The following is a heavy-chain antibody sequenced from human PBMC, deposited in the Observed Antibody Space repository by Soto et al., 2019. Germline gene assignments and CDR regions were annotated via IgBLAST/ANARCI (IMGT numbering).Heavy chain of an antibody. CDR3: ARGEGITIFRQNDYYYGMDV. Sequence: QVQLVQSGAEVKKPGSSVKVSCKASGVTFSSYTISWVRQAPGQGLEWMGGIIPIFGTANYAQKFQGRVTITADESTSTAYMELSSLRSEDTAVYYCARGEGITIFRQNDYYYGMDVWGQGTTVTVSS. J-gene: IGHJ6*02. D-gene: IGHD3-3*01. CDR1: GVTFSSYT. CDR2: IIPIFGTA. V-gene: IGHV1-69*01.